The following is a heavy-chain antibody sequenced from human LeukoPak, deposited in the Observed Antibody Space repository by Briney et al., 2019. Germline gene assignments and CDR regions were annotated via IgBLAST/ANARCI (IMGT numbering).Heavy chain of an antibody. CDR2: ISGSGGST. CDR3: AKVYSSSWSFDY. D-gene: IGHD6-13*01. CDR1: GFTFSSYA. J-gene: IGHJ4*02. V-gene: IGHV3-23*01. Sequence: PGGSLGLSCAASGFTFSSYAMSWVRQAPGKGLEWVSAISGSGGSTYYADSVKGRFTISGDNSKNTLYLQMNSLRAEDTAVYYCAKVYSSSWSFDYWGQGTLVTVSS.